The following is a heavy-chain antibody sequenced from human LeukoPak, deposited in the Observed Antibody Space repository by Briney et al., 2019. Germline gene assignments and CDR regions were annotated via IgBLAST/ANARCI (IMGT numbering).Heavy chain of an antibody. J-gene: IGHJ4*02. CDR2: FDPEDGET. D-gene: IGHD3-22*01. CDR3: AARKVIYDSSGYYYGNVFDY. V-gene: IGHV1-24*01. CDR1: GYTLTELS. Sequence: ASVKVSCKVSGYTLTELSMHWVRQVPGKGLEWMGGFDPEDGETIYAQKFQGRVTMTEDTSTDTAYMELSSLRSEDTAVYYCAARKVIYDSSGYYYGNVFDYWGQGTLVTVSS.